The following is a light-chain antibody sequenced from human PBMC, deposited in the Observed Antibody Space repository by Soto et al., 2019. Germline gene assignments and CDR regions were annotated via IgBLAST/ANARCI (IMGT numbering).Light chain of an antibody. CDR3: HQRQSWPRT. CDR2: GAS. Sequence: IVLTQSPGTLSLSPGERATLSCRASQSVRSNLAWYKQKPGQAPRLLIYGASTRATGIPARFSASGSGTDFTLTISDVQPEDFALYYCHQRQSWPRTFGQGTKVDIK. J-gene: IGKJ1*01. CDR1: QSVRSN. V-gene: IGKV3-11*01.